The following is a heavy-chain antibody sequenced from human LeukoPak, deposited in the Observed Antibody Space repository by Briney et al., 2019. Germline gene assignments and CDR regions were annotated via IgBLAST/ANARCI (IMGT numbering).Heavy chain of an antibody. Sequence: WGSLRLSCAASGFTFSDHSMDRVRQAPGKGLEWVDRTRNKANSYTTEYAASVKGRFTISRDDSKNSLYLQMNSLKTEDTAVYYCARGYWSGYYFDNWGQGTLVTVSS. J-gene: IGHJ4*02. D-gene: IGHD3-3*01. CDR1: GFTFSDHS. CDR3: ARGYWSGYYFDN. CDR2: TRNKANSYTT. V-gene: IGHV3-72*01.